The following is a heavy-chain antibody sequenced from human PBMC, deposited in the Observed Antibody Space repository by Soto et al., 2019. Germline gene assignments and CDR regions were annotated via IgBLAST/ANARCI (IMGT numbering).Heavy chain of an antibody. J-gene: IGHJ4*02. D-gene: IGHD6-19*01. CDR3: VAGSGWLPDY. CDR1: GLTLSNYW. CDR2: IKQDGSEK. Sequence: EVELVESGGALVQPGGSLRLYCAASGLTLSNYWMNWVRQAPGKGLEWVAIIKQDGSEKLYVDSVRGRFTISRDNAKNSVFLQMDSLRVEDTAVYYCVAGSGWLPDYWGLGTLVTVSS. V-gene: IGHV3-7*01.